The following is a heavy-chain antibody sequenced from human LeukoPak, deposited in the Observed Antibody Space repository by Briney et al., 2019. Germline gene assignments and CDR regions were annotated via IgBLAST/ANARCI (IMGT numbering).Heavy chain of an antibody. Sequence: GGSLRLSCATSGLTLTNYAMHWFGHLAGVGLEWVSALGTAGDTFYPGSVKGRFSISRDNAKKSLFLQVNSLRVEDTAIYYCARQSTPHGNFDYWGQGTLVTVSS. J-gene: IGHJ4*02. V-gene: IGHV3-13*01. CDR3: ARQSTPHGNFDY. CDR1: GLTLTNYA. D-gene: IGHD5-24*01. CDR2: LGTAGDT.